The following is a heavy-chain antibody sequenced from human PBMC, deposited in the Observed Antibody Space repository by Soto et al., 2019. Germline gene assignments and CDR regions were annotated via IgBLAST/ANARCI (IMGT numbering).Heavy chain of an antibody. V-gene: IGHV3-7*01. CDR1: GFTFSRYW. CDR2: INQDVSQK. CDR3: AKIGYNDWDFDY. Sequence: GGSLGLSGAASGFTFSRYWMTWVRQAPGKGLEWVANINQDVSQKLYVDSVRGRFTISRDDAKNSVYLQMNNLRADDTAVYYCAKIGYNDWDFDYWGQGTLVPASS. J-gene: IGHJ4*02. D-gene: IGHD3-22*01.